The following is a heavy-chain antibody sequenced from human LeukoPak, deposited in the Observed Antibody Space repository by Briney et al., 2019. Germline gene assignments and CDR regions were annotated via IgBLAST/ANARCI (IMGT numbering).Heavy chain of an antibody. CDR3: TKGDGRTFGGKPDY. CDR2: ISDDGSNK. V-gene: IGHV3-30*18. D-gene: IGHD4-23*01. CDR1: GFTFSSYG. Sequence: GGSLRLSCAASGFTFSSYGMHWIRQAPGKGLEWVAVISDDGSNKYYGDSVKGRLTISRDNPKNTLYLQMNSLRAEDTAIYYCTKGDGRTFGGKPDYWGQGTLVTVSS. J-gene: IGHJ4*02.